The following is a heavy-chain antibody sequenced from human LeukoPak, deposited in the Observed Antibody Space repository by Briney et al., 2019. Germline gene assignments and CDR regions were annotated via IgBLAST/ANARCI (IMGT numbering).Heavy chain of an antibody. J-gene: IGHJ3*02. D-gene: IGHD6-13*01. CDR1: GFTFSSYA. V-gene: IGHV3-23*01. Sequence: GGSLRLSCAASGFTFSSYATNWVRQAPGKGLEWVSHISGSGINTYYADSAKGRFTISRDNSKNTLYLQMNSLRAEDTAVYDCAKDQSIAAGDDAFDIWGQGTMVTVSS. CDR2: ISGSGINT. CDR3: AKDQSIAAGDDAFDI.